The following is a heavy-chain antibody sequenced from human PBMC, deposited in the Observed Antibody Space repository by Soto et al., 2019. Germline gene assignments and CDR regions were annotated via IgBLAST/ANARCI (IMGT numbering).Heavy chain of an antibody. CDR2: IYPNGGTT. CDR1: GYIFSNYF. CDR3: ARALYNWNYAGGMDV. V-gene: IGHV1-46*01. J-gene: IGHJ6*02. Sequence: QVQLVQSGAEVKKPGASVKVSCKASGYIFSNYFMHWVRQAPGQGLEWMGKIYPNGGTTTYAQMFTGRVTLPRDGPASTVYMELSSLRSDDTADYFCARALYNWNYAGGMDVWGQGTTVIVS. D-gene: IGHD1-7*01.